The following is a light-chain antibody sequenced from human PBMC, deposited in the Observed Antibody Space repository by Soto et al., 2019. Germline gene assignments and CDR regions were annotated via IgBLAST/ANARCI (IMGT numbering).Light chain of an antibody. Sequence: DIQMTQSPSSLSASLGDRVTITCRASQSISTYFNWYQQKPGKAPKLLIFGASSVQSGVPSRFSGSGSGTDFTLTISSLQPEDFATYYCQQSYNTSWTFGQGTKVEIK. V-gene: IGKV1-39*01. CDR1: QSISTY. CDR3: QQSYNTSWT. CDR2: GAS. J-gene: IGKJ1*01.